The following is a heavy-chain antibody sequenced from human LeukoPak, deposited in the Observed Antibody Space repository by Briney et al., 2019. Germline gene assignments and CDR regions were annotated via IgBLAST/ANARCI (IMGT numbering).Heavy chain of an antibody. Sequence: PSETLSLTCTVSGGAIISDNFYWGWVRQPPGQGLEWVGSINYSGTTYYNPSLRSRLSISVDTSRTQFFLRLTSVTAADTAVYYCGRLFDSWGQGILVTVSS. CDR2: INYSGTT. V-gene: IGHV4-39*01. J-gene: IGHJ4*02. CDR1: GGAIISDNFY. CDR3: GRLFDS.